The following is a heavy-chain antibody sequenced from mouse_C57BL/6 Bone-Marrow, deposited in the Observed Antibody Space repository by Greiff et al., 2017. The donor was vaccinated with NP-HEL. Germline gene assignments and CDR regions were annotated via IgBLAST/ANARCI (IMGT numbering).Heavy chain of an antibody. CDR1: GYSITSGYY. Sequence: EVQLQESGPGLVKPSQSLSLTCSVTGYSITSGYYWNWIRQFPGNKLEWMGYISYDGSNNYNPSLKNRISITRDTSKNQFVLKLNSVTTEDTATYYCARDEVVSAMDYWGQGTSVTVSS. V-gene: IGHV3-6*01. CDR3: ARDEVVSAMDY. D-gene: IGHD1-1*01. J-gene: IGHJ4*01. CDR2: ISYDGSN.